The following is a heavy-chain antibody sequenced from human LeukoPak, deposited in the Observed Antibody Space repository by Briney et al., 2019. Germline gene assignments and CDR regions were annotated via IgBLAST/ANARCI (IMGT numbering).Heavy chain of an antibody. V-gene: IGHV3-33*08. D-gene: IGHD3-9*01. CDR3: ARDNYGYFDWWGGGFDY. CDR2: IWYDGSNK. J-gene: IGHJ4*02. Sequence: GGSLRLSCAASGFTFSSYGMHWVRQAPGKGLEWVAVIWYDGSNKYYADSVKGRFTISRDSSKNTLYLQMNSLRAEDTAVYYCARDNYGYFDWWGGGFDYWGQGTLVTVSS. CDR1: GFTFSSYG.